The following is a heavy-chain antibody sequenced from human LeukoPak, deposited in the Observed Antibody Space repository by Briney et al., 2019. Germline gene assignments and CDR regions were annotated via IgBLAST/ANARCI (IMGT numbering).Heavy chain of an antibody. J-gene: IGHJ4*02. D-gene: IGHD6-13*01. CDR2: MNPNSGNT. V-gene: IGHV1-8*01. CDR3: ARHPNSNWDY. Sequence: GWMGWMNPNSGNTGYAQKFQGRVTMTRNTSISTAYMELSSLRSEDTAVYYCARHPNSNWDYWGQGTLVTVSS.